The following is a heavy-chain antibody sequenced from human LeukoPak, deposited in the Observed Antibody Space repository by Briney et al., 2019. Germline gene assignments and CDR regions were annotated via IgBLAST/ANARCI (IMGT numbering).Heavy chain of an antibody. V-gene: IGHV3-74*01. CDR3: ARGGYSSGLDY. J-gene: IGHJ4*02. CDR2: VDTDGSGT. D-gene: IGHD6-19*01. CDR1: GITFNNYW. Sequence: GGSLRLSCEASGITFNNYWLHWVRQAPGKGLVWVSRVDTDGSGTIYADSVKGRFTVSRDNAKNTLYLQMISLRAEDTAVYYCARGGYSSGLDYWGQGIVVTVSS.